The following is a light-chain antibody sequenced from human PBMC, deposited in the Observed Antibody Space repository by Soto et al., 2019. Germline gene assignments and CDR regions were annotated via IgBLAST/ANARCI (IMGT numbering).Light chain of an antibody. CDR3: QQHSRYPLT. CDR1: QGLSSN. CDR2: AAS. J-gene: IGKJ4*01. V-gene: IGKV1-9*01. Sequence: EIQLTQSPSVLSVSPGDTVTLTCRASQGLSSNLAWYQQKPGKAPNLLIYAASTLQSGVPARFSGSGSETEFSLTIRALQPEDFATYYCQQHSRYPLTFGGGTKVDIK.